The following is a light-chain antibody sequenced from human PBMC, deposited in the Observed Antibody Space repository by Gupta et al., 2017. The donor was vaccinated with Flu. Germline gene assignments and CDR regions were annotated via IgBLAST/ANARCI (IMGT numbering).Light chain of an antibody. Sequence: DVVMTQSPLSLPVTLGQPASISCRSSQSLVHRNGNTYLTWFQQRPGQSPRRLIYRVSNRDFGVPDRFSGSGSGTDFTLKSSRGEAEDVGVYYCMQGTHWRTFGQGTKVEIK. CDR2: RVS. CDR3: MQGTHWRT. V-gene: IGKV2-30*02. CDR1: QSLVHRNGNTY. J-gene: IGKJ1*01.